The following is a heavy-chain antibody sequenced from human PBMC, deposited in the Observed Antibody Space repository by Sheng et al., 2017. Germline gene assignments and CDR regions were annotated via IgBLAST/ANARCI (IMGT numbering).Heavy chain of an antibody. D-gene: IGHD2-8*02. CDR3: AKPIGYCTGGVCSLPMDV. Sequence: QVQLVESGGGVVQPGGSLRLSCAASGFTFSSYGMHWVRQAPGKGLEWVAFIRYDGSNKYYADSVKGRFTISRDNSKNTLYLQMNSLRAEDTAVYYCAKPIGYCTGGVCSLPMDVWGKGTTVTVSS. J-gene: IGHJ6*04. V-gene: IGHV3-30*02. CDR1: GFTFSSYG. CDR2: IRYDGSNK.